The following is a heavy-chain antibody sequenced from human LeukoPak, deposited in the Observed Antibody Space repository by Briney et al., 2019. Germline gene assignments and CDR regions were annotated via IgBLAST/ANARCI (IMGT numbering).Heavy chain of an antibody. CDR2: IITDGSIT. Sequence: QPGGSLRLSCAASGFTFSSYWMHWVRQAPGKGLVWVSRIITDGSITAYADSVKGRFIISRDNAKNTLYLQMNSLRADDTAVYYCARGWNSGMDVWGQGTLVTVSS. CDR1: GFTFSSYW. J-gene: IGHJ6*02. V-gene: IGHV3-74*01. CDR3: ARGWNSGMDV. D-gene: IGHD3-3*01.